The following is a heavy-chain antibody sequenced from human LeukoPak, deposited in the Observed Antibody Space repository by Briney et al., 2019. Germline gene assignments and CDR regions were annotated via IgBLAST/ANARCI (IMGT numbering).Heavy chain of an antibody. CDR3: ASGPTDSSGYYHY. CDR1: GGSFSGYY. Sequence: SETLSLTCAVYGGSFSGYYWSWIRQPPGKGLEWIGYIYYSGSTNYNPSLKSRVTISVDTSKNQFSLKLSSVTAADTAVYYCASGPTDSSGYYHYWGQGTLVTVSS. D-gene: IGHD3-22*01. J-gene: IGHJ4*02. CDR2: IYYSGST. V-gene: IGHV4-59*01.